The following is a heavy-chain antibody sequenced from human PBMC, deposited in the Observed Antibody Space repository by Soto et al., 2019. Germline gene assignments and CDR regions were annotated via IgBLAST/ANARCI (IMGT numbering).Heavy chain of an antibody. J-gene: IGHJ4*02. CDR2: IYFSGSI. CDR3: ARARIHCTSASCYTEFDS. V-gene: IGHV4-30-4*01. Sequence: ASETLSLTCTVSGDSISSRDHYWSWIRQPPGKGLEWIGYIYFSGSIYSSPSLKSRVTISVDTSQNQFSLKVTSVTAADTAVYYCARARIHCTSASCYTEFDSWGQGILVTVSS. CDR1: GDSISSRDHY. D-gene: IGHD2-2*02.